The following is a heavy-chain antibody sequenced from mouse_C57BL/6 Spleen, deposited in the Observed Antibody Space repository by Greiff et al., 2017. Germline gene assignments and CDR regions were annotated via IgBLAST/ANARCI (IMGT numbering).Heavy chain of an antibody. V-gene: IGHV1-55*01. J-gene: IGHJ1*03. CDR2: IYPGSGST. CDR1: GYTFTSYW. Sequence: VQLQQPGAELVKPGASVKMSCKASGYTFTSYWITWVKQRPGQGLEWIGDIYPGSGSTNYNEKFTSKATLTVDTSSSTAYMQLSSLTSEDSAVYYCARYYGSSSWYFDVWGTGTTVTVSS. CDR3: ARYYGSSSWYFDV. D-gene: IGHD1-1*01.